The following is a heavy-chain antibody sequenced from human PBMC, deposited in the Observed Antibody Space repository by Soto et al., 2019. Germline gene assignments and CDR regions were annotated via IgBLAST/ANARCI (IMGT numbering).Heavy chain of an antibody. V-gene: IGHV3-48*01. Sequence: AGGSLRLSCAASGFTFSSYSMNWVRQAPGKGLEWVSYISSSSSTIYYADSVKGRFTISRDNAKNSLYLQMNSLRAEDTAVYYCARDPNDYGDYEVGYWGQGTLVTVSS. CDR3: ARDPNDYGDYEVGY. J-gene: IGHJ4*02. D-gene: IGHD4-17*01. CDR2: ISSSSSTI. CDR1: GFTFSSYS.